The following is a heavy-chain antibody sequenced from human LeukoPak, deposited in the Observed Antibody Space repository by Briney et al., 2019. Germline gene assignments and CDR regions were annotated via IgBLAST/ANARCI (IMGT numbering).Heavy chain of an antibody. CDR3: ARDRAGTVDY. CDR2: IKQDVSEK. Sequence: GGSLRLSCAASGFTFMTYWMSWVRQAPGKGLEWVANIKQDVSEKYYVDSVKGRFTISRNNAKNSLYLQMNSLRAEDTAVYYCARDRAGTVDYWGQGTLVTVSS. J-gene: IGHJ4*02. D-gene: IGHD6-19*01. V-gene: IGHV3-7*01. CDR1: GFTFMTYW.